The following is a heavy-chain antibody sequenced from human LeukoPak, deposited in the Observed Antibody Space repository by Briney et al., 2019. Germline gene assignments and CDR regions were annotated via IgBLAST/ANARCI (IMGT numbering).Heavy chain of an antibody. CDR3: ARDQYSSSWAAYYYYYGMDV. D-gene: IGHD6-13*01. Sequence: GGSLRLSCAASGFTFSSYSMNWVRQAPGKGLEWFSSISSSSSYIYYADSVKGRFTISRDNAKNSLYLQMNSLRAEDTAVYYCARDQYSSSWAAYYYYYGMDVWGQGTTVTVSS. V-gene: IGHV3-21*01. CDR2: ISSSSSYI. J-gene: IGHJ6*02. CDR1: GFTFSSYS.